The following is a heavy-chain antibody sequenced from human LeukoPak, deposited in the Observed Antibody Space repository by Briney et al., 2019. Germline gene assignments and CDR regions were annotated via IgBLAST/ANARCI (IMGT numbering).Heavy chain of an antibody. D-gene: IGHD6-13*01. CDR3: ARDRVRIAAAGPIVALDI. J-gene: IGHJ3*02. Sequence: SETLSLTCTVSGGSISSGDYYWSWIRQSPGKGLEWIGYIYYSGSTYYNPSLKSRVTISVDTSKNQFSLKLSSVTAADTAVYYCARDRVRIAAAGPIVALDIWGQGTMVTVSS. CDR1: GGSISSGDYY. CDR2: IYYSGST. V-gene: IGHV4-30-4*01.